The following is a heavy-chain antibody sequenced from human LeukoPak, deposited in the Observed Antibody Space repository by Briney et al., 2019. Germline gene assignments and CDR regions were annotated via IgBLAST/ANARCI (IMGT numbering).Heavy chain of an antibody. CDR1: GGSFSGYY. D-gene: IGHD3-3*01. CDR2: INHSGST. Sequence: SETLSLTCAVYGGSFSGYYWSWIRQPPGKGLEWIGEINHSGSTSYDPSLKSRVTISVDTSKNQFSLKLSSVTAADTAVYYCARGRYYDFWSGYYHYYYYYMDVWGKGTTVTVSS. V-gene: IGHV4-34*01. CDR3: ARGRYYDFWSGYYHYYYYYMDV. J-gene: IGHJ6*03.